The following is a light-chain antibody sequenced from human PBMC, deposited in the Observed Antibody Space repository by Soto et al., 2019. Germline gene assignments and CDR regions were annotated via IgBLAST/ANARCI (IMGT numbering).Light chain of an antibody. Sequence: QSALTQPASVSGSPGQSITISCTGTSSDVGSYNLVSWYQQQPGKAPKVMIYEVSKRPSGVPNRFSGSNSGNTASLTISGLQAEDEADYYCCSYAGSSTYVFGTGTKLTVL. CDR3: CSYAGSSTYV. V-gene: IGLV2-23*02. CDR1: SSDVGSYNL. CDR2: EVS. J-gene: IGLJ1*01.